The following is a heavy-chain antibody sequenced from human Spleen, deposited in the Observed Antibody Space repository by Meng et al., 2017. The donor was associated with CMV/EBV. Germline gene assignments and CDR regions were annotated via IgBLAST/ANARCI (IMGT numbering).Heavy chain of an antibody. Sequence: GGSLRLSCVASGFTFRGVGMHWVRQAPGKGLEWLTFIRYDGTKQYYADSVRGRFTVSRDNSKNMLYLEMNSLKLEDTAVYFCAKDQVVPAYFGMDAWGQGITVTVSS. CDR2: IRYDGTKQ. D-gene: IGHD2-21*01. CDR1: GFTFRGVG. J-gene: IGHJ6*02. CDR3: AKDQVVPAYFGMDA. V-gene: IGHV3-30*02.